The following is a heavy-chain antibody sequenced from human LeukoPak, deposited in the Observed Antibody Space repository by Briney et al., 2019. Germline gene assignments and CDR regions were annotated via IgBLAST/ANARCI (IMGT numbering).Heavy chain of an antibody. V-gene: IGHV4-34*01. Sequence: PSETLSLTCAVSGGSFSGYYWTWIRQPPGKGLEWIGEINHSGSTNYNPSLKSRVTMSVDTSKNQFSLKLSSVTAADTAVYYCARGFTAMVYWFDPWGQGTLVTVSS. CDR3: ARGFTAMVYWFDP. CDR2: INHSGST. D-gene: IGHD5-18*01. J-gene: IGHJ5*02. CDR1: GGSFSGYY.